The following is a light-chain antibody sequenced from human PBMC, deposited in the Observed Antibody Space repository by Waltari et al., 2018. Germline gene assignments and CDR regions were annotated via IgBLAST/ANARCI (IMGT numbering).Light chain of an antibody. Sequence: EIVMTQSTESLSVSLGQRAHLTRKSSQTILYNSNNKNYLPWYQQKPGQPPILLIYWASSRDSGVPDRFSGSGSGTDFTLTISSLQAEDVAVYYCQQYFDNPRTFGQGTRLEIK. CDR1: QTILYNSNNKNY. CDR2: WAS. V-gene: IGKV4-1*01. CDR3: QQYFDNPRT. J-gene: IGKJ2*01.